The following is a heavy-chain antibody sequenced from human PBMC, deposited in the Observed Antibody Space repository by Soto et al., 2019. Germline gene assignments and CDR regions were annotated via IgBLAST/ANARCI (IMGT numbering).Heavy chain of an antibody. CDR2: IYHSGST. CDR1: SGSISSSNW. CDR3: ARGFITHYFDY. J-gene: IGHJ4*02. D-gene: IGHD3-22*01. Sequence: SETMDLTCAVSSGSISSSNWWSWVRQPPGKGLEWIGEIYHSGSTNYNPSLKSRVTISVDKSKNQFSLKLSSVTAADTAVYYCARGFITHYFDYWGQGTLVTVSS. V-gene: IGHV4-4*02.